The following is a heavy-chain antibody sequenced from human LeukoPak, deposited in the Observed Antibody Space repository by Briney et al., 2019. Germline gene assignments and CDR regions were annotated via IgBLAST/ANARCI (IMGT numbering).Heavy chain of an antibody. CDR2: MSTSGNT. V-gene: IGHV4-4*07. CDR1: GGSISDYF. Sequence: SETLSLTCIVSGGSISDYFWSWIRQPAGKGLEWIGHMSTSGNTNYNPSLRSRVTMSLDTSKNQISLKVNPVTAADTAVYYCARANYIWGSYVYWGQGTLVTVSS. D-gene: IGHD3-16*01. J-gene: IGHJ4*02. CDR3: ARANYIWGSYVY.